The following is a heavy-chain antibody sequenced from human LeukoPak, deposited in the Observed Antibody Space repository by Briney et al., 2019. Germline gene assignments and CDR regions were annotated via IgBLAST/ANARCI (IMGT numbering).Heavy chain of an antibody. CDR2: ISSSSSTI. J-gene: IGHJ4*02. V-gene: IGHV3-48*01. CDR3: AREQLALSPPCDY. CDR1: GFTVSAYA. Sequence: PGGSLRLSCAASGFTVSAYAMAWVRQAPGKGLEWVSYISSSSSTIYYADSVKGRFTISRDNAKNSLYLQMNSLRAEDTAVYYCAREQLALSPPCDYWGQGTLVTVSS. D-gene: IGHD6-6*01.